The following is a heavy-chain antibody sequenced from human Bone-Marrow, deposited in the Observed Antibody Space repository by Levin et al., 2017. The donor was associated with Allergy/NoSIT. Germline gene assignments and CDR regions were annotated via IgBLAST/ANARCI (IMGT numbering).Heavy chain of an antibody. V-gene: IGHV4-39*01. CDR3: ARADDWELGPDYYFDY. D-gene: IGHD1-26*01. CDR2: IYYSGST. CDR1: GGSISSSSYY. Sequence: KTSETLSLTCTVSGGSISSSSYYWGWIRQPPGKGLEWIGSIYYSGSTYYNPSLKSRVTISVDTSKNQFSLKLSSVTAADTAVYYCARADDWELGPDYYFDYWGQGTLVTVSS. J-gene: IGHJ4*02.